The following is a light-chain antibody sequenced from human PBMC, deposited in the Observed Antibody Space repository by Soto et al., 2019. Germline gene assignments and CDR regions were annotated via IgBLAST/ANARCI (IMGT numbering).Light chain of an antibody. Sequence: QSALTQPASVSGSPGQSITISCTGTSSDVGSYIYVSWYQHHPGKAPKLMIYDVSKRPSGVSNRFSGSKSGNTASLTISGLQAEDEAEYYCVSYTTFSSYVFGTGTKLTVL. CDR3: VSYTTFSSYV. V-gene: IGLV2-14*01. CDR1: SSDVGSYIY. J-gene: IGLJ1*01. CDR2: DVS.